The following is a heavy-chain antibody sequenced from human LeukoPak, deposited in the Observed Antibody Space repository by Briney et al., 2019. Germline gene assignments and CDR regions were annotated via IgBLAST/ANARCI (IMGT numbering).Heavy chain of an antibody. CDR3: ARELVPAAMGYYYYGMDV. CDR1: GGSISSSNW. V-gene: IGHV4-4*02. Sequence: SETLSLTCAVSGGSISSSNWWSWVRQPPGKGLEWIGEIYHSGSTNYNPSLKSRVTISVDKSKNQFSLKLSSVTAADTAVYYCARELVPAAMGYYYYGMDVWGQGTTVTVSS. J-gene: IGHJ6*02. CDR2: IYHSGST. D-gene: IGHD2-2*01.